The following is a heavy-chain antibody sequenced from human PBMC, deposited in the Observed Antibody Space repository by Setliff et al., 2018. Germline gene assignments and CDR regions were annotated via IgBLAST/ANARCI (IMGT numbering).Heavy chain of an antibody. CDR1: GVSISSYY. D-gene: IGHD3-16*01. V-gene: IGHV4-59*01. CDR3: ARDRTAYTYGLDV. CDR2: IQKSGST. Sequence: PSETLSLTCNVSGVSISSYYWSWIRQPPGKGLESIGYIQKSGSTNYNPSLMSRVNMSVDTSNNQFVLNLKAVTAADTAVYYCARDRTAYTYGLDVWGQGTTVTVSS. J-gene: IGHJ6*02.